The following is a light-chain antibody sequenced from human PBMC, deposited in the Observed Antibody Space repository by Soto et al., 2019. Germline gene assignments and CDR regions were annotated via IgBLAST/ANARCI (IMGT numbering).Light chain of an antibody. Sequence: DIVITQSPPSLSFTPLDPSSISCGSSQSLLHSDGYTYVDWYVQRPGQPPKLLIYWASTRESGVPDRFSGSGSGTDFTLTISSLQAEDVAVYYCQQYYSPPLTFGGGTKVDIK. J-gene: IGKJ4*01. CDR3: QQYYSPPLT. CDR1: QSLLHSDGYTY. CDR2: WAS. V-gene: IGKV4-1*01.